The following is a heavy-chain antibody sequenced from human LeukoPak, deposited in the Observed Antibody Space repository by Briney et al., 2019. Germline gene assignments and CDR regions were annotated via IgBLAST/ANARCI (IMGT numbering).Heavy chain of an antibody. Sequence: GGSLRLSCAASRFTFSSYWMGWVRQAPGKGLEWVANIKQDGSEKYYVDSVKGRFTISRDDAKNSLYLQMNSLRADDTAVYYCAREGRESQGFDYWGQGTLVTVSS. V-gene: IGHV3-7*05. J-gene: IGHJ4*02. D-gene: IGHD3-10*01. CDR1: RFTFSSYW. CDR3: AREGRESQGFDY. CDR2: IKQDGSEK.